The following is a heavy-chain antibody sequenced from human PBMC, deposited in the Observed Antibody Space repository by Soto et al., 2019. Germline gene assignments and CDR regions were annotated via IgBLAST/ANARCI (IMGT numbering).Heavy chain of an antibody. CDR1: GGSISSYY. CDR3: ARVGYYDGSGYYYTGFDY. Sequence: PSDTLSLTCSVSGGSISSYYWSWIRQPPGKGLEWIGYIYYSGSTNYNPSLKSRVTISVDTSKNQFSLKLSSVTAADTAVYYCARVGYYDGSGYYYTGFDYWGQGTLVTVPS. V-gene: IGHV4-59*07. J-gene: IGHJ4*02. D-gene: IGHD3-22*01. CDR2: IYYSGST.